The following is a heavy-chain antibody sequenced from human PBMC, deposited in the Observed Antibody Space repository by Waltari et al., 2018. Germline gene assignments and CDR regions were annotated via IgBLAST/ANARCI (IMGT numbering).Heavy chain of an antibody. Sequence: EVQPVQSGAEVKKPGESLKSSWKSSGYSLTSYWIGVGGQMPGKGLEWRGIIDHGDSDTRYSPSFQGRVTISADKSISTDSLQWSSLKASDTAMYYCARRPRTGRLTVAFDIWGQGTMVTVSS. J-gene: IGHJ3*02. V-gene: IGHV5-51*01. D-gene: IGHD2-21*02. CDR3: ARRPRTGRLTVAFDI. CDR1: GYSLTSYW. CDR2: IDHGDSDT.